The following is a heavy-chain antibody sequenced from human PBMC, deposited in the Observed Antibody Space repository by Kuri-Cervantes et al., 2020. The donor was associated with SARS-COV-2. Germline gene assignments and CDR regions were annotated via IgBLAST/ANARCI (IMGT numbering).Heavy chain of an antibody. CDR2: INWNGGST. CDR1: GFTFDYYG. J-gene: IGHJ5*02. D-gene: IGHD1-14*01. CDR3: ARSTYNNCFDP. V-gene: IGHV3-20*01. Sequence: GGSLRLSCAASGFTFDYYGMSWVRRAPGKGLEWVYGINWNGGSTGYANSVKGRFTISRDNAKNSLYLQMTSLRAEDTALYHCARSTYNNCFDPWGQGTLVTVSS.